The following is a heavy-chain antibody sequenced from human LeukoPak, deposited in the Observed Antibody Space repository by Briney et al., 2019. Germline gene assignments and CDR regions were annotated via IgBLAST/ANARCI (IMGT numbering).Heavy chain of an antibody. CDR3: ARATYQFGETFDC. J-gene: IGHJ4*02. V-gene: IGHV4-34*01. CDR2: INHSGST. CDR1: GGSFSGYY. Sequence: ASETLSLTGAVYGGSFSGYYWSWLRQPPGKGLEWIGEINHSGSTNYNPSLKSRVTISVDTSKNQFSLKLSSVTAADTAVYYCARATYQFGETFDCWGQGTLVTVSS. D-gene: IGHD3-10*01.